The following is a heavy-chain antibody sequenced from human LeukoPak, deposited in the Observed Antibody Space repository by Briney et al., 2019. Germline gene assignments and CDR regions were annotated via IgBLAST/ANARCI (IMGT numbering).Heavy chain of an antibody. CDR2: ISPNSGGT. CDR3: AIQPWGSGNNWYFDL. V-gene: IGHV1-2*02. Sequence: ASVKVSCTASGHTFTAYYIHWVRQAPGHQLERMGWISPNSGGTDYAQKFKGRVTMTRDTYISETYVELSSLTSDDTDVYYCAIQPWGSGNNWYFDLWGRGTLVTVSS. J-gene: IGHJ2*01. CDR1: GHTFTAYY. D-gene: IGHD7-27*01.